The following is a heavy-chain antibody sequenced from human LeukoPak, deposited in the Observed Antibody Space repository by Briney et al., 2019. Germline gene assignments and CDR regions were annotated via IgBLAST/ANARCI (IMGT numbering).Heavy chain of an antibody. J-gene: IGHJ4*02. CDR1: EYTFTGYY. D-gene: IGHD2-21*02. CDR3: ARGGQGLQFLDY. Sequence: ASVKVSCEASEYTFTGYYMHWVRQAPGQGLGWMGWINPSSGGTNYVQKFQGRVTMTRDTSISTAYMELSRLRSDDTAVYYCARGGQGLQFLDYWGQGTLVTVSS. CDR2: INPSSGGT. V-gene: IGHV1-2*02.